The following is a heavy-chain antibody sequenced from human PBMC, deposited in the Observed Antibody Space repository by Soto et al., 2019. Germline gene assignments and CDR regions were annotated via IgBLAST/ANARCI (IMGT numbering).Heavy chain of an antibody. Sequence: ASVKVSCKASGYTFTSYYMHWVRQAPGQGLEWMGIINPSGGSTSYAQKFQGRVTMTRDTSTSTVYTELSSLRSEDTAVYYCAREGYCSGGSCYSVMGWFDPWGQGTLVTVSS. CDR2: INPSGGST. CDR3: AREGYCSGGSCYSVMGWFDP. CDR1: GYTFTSYY. J-gene: IGHJ5*02. D-gene: IGHD2-15*01. V-gene: IGHV1-46*01.